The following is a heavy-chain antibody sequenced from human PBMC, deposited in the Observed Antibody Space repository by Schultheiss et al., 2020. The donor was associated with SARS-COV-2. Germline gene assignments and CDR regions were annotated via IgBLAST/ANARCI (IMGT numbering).Heavy chain of an antibody. J-gene: IGHJ6*02. D-gene: IGHD2-2*01. CDR2: FDPEDGET. CDR3: ATGLRIVVVPAAKAVSLDYYGMDV. V-gene: IGHV1-24*01. Sequence: ASVKVSCKVSGYTLTELSMHWVRQAPGKGLEWMGGFDPEDGETIYAQKFQGRVTMTEDTSTDTAYMELSSLRSEDTAVYYCATGLRIVVVPAAKAVSLDYYGMDVWGQGTTVTVSS. CDR1: GYTLTELS.